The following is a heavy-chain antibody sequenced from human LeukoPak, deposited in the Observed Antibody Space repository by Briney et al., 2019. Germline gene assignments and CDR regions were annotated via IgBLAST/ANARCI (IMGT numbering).Heavy chain of an antibody. CDR1: GGSISSYS. CDR2: IYHGGST. Sequence: SETLSLTCTVSGGSISSYSWSWIRQPPGKGLEWIGYIYHGGSTYYNPSLKSRVTISVDRSKNQFSLKLSSVTAADTAVYYCARELYSSSWSYFDYWGQGTLVTVSS. V-gene: IGHV4-30-2*01. D-gene: IGHD6-13*01. J-gene: IGHJ4*02. CDR3: ARELYSSSWSYFDY.